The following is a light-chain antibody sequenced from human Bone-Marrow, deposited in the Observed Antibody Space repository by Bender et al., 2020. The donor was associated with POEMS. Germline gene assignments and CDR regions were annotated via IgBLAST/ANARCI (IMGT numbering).Light chain of an antibody. CDR3: QAWDSSTAV. V-gene: IGLV3-1*01. CDR2: HDN. CDR1: NLGDKY. Sequence: SYELNQPPSLSVSPGQTASITCSGDNLGDKYVCWYQYRQVQSPFLVMDHDNKRATGIHEGVSGSMSGKTACQTISGTQAMEEADYYCQAWDSSTAVFGSGTTVSVL. J-gene: IGLJ1*01.